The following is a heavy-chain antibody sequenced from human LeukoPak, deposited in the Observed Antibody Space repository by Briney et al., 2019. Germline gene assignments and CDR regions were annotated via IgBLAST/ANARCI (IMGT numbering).Heavy chain of an antibody. CDR1: GFTFSSYW. J-gene: IGHJ4*02. V-gene: IGHV3-7*01. CDR2: IKQDGSEK. Sequence: PGGSLRLSCAASGFTFSSYWMSWVRQAPGKGLEWVANIKQDGSEKYYVDSVKGRFTISRDNAKNSLYLQMNSLRAEDTAVYYCARGLLSGYDRFGDYWGQGTLVTVSS. CDR3: ARGLLSGYDRFGDY. D-gene: IGHD5-12*01.